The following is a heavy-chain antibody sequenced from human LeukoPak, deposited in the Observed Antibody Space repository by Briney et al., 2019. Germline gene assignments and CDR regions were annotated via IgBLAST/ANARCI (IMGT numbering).Heavy chain of an antibody. CDR3: ARDPYNGSYGDDYYYYMDV. D-gene: IGHD1-26*01. Sequence: GGSLRLSCAASGFTFSSYEMNWVRQAPGKGLEWVSYISSSGSTIYYADSVKGRFTISRDNAKNSLSLQMNSLRAEDTAVYYCARDPYNGSYGDDYYYYMDVWGKGTTVTISS. CDR1: GFTFSSYE. V-gene: IGHV3-48*03. J-gene: IGHJ6*03. CDR2: ISSSGSTI.